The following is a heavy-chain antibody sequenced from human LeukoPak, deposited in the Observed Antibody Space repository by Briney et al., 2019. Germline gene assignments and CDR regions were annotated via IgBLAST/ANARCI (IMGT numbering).Heavy chain of an antibody. V-gene: IGHV1-69*05. Sequence: GASVKVSCKASGGTFSSYAISWVRQAPGQGLEWMGGIIPIFGTANYAQKLQGRVTMTTDTSTSTAYMELRSLRSDDTAVYYCARDNDSRDPPHFDYWGQGTLVTVSS. CDR1: GGTFSSYA. D-gene: IGHD3-16*01. J-gene: IGHJ4*02. CDR3: ARDNDSRDPPHFDY. CDR2: IIPIFGTA.